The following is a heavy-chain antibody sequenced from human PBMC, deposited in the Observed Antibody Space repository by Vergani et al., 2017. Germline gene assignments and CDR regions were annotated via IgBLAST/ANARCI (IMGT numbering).Heavy chain of an antibody. Sequence: QVQLVESGGGVVQPGRSLRLSCAASGFTFSSYGMHWVRQAPGKGLEWVAVIWYDGSNKYYADSVKGRFTISRDNSKNTLYLQMNSLRAEDTAVYYCARVGPSSSWYYYYYMDVWGKGTTVTVSS. J-gene: IGHJ6*03. V-gene: IGHV3-33*01. CDR2: IWYDGSNK. CDR1: GFTFSSYG. D-gene: IGHD6-13*01. CDR3: ARVGPSSSWYYYYYMDV.